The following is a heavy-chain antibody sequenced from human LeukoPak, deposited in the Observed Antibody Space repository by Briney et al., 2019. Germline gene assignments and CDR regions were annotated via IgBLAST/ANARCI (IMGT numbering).Heavy chain of an antibody. J-gene: IGHJ5*02. Sequence: KPSETLSLTCTVSGGSISSSSYYWGWIRQPPGKGLVWIGSIYYSGSTYYNPSLKSRVTISVDTSKNQFSLKLSSVTAADTAVYYCARYGDYEFDPWGQGTLVTVSS. CDR3: ARYGDYEFDP. CDR2: IYYSGST. CDR1: GGSISSSSYY. D-gene: IGHD4-17*01. V-gene: IGHV4-39*01.